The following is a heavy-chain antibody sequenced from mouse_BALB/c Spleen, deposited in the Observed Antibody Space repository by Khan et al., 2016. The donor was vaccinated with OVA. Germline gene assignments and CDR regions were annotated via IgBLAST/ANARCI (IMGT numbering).Heavy chain of an antibody. Sequence: QVQLKESGPGLAAPSQSLSITCTISGFSLTTYGVHWVRQPPGKGLEWLVVIWSDGTTNYNSALKSRLTIIKDNSQSQVFLKMNSLQTDDTAIYFCARQPYYHYNIMDYWGQGTSVTVSS. CDR1: GFSLTTYG. CDR2: IWSDGTT. CDR3: ARQPYYHYNIMDY. V-gene: IGHV2-6-1*01. J-gene: IGHJ4*01. D-gene: IGHD2-10*01.